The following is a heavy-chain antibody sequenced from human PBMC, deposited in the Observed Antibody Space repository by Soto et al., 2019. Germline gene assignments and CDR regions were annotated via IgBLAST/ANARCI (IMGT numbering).Heavy chain of an antibody. V-gene: IGHV1-58*01. CDR3: AAASKGFLEWLYYYYYGMDV. Sequence: SVKFSCKASGFTFTSSAVHWVRQARVQRLEWIGWIVVGSGNTNYAQKFQERVTITRDMSTSTAYMELSSLRSEDTAVYYCAAASKGFLEWLYYYYYGMDVWGQGTTVTVSS. CDR1: GFTFTSSA. CDR2: IVVGSGNT. J-gene: IGHJ6*02. D-gene: IGHD3-3*01.